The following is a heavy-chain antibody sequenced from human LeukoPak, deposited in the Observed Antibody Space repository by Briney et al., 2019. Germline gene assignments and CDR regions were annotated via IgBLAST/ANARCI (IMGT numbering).Heavy chain of an antibody. Sequence: GGSLRLSCAASGFTFSSYAMSWVRQAPGKGLEWVSAISGSGGSTYYADSVKGRFTISRDNSKNTLYLQMNSLRAEDTALYHCARRAPLGYCSSTSCYNYYYMDVWGKGTTVTVSS. D-gene: IGHD2-2*02. V-gene: IGHV3-23*01. CDR3: ARRAPLGYCSSTSCYNYYYMDV. J-gene: IGHJ6*03. CDR2: ISGSGGST. CDR1: GFTFSSYA.